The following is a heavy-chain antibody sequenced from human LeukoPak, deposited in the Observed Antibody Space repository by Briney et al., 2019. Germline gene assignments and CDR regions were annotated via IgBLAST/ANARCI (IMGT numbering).Heavy chain of an antibody. CDR2: INHSGST. V-gene: IGHV4-34*01. J-gene: IGHJ4*02. Sequence: PSETLSLTCAVYGGSFSGYYWSWIRQPPGKGLEWIGEINHSGSTNYNPSLKSRVTISVDTSKNQFSLKLTSVAAADTAVYYCTRGGLNWGQGTLVTISS. CDR3: TRGGLN. CDR1: GGSFSGYY.